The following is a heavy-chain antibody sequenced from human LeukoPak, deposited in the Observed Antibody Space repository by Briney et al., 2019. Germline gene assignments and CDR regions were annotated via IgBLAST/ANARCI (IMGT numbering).Heavy chain of an antibody. V-gene: IGHV4-34*01. D-gene: IGHD3-22*01. CDR1: GGSFSGYY. J-gene: IGHJ3*02. CDR2: INHSGST. Sequence: PSETLSLTCTVSGGSFSGYYWSWIRQPPGKGLEWIGEINHSGSTNYNPSLKSRVTISVDTSKNQFSLKLSSVTAADTAVYYCARATNYYDPYDAFDIWGQGTMVTVSS. CDR3: ARATNYYDPYDAFDI.